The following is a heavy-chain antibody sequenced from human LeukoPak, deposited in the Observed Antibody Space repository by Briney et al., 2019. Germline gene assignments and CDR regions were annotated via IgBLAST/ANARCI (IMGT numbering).Heavy chain of an antibody. D-gene: IGHD3-22*01. J-gene: IGHJ4*02. CDR3: AKDRGYYDTSGPPGGLDY. V-gene: IGHV3-21*01. CDR1: GFTFSSYS. CDR2: ISSSSSYI. Sequence: GGSLRLSCAASGFTFSSYSMNWVRQAPGKGLEWVSSISSSSSYIYYADSVKGRFTISRDNAKNSLYLQMNSLRAEDTAVYYCAKDRGYYDTSGPPGGLDYWGQGTLVTVSS.